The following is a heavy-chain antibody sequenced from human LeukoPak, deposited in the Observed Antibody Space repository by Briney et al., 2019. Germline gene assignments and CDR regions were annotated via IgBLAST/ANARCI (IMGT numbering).Heavy chain of an antibody. Sequence: ASVKVSCKASGYTFTGYGISWVRQAPGQGLEWMGIINPRGGSTSYTQKFQGRVTMTRDTSTSTVYMELSSLRSEDTAVYYCARVKSYYYDTSDKDAFDIWGQGTMVTVSS. CDR2: INPRGGST. CDR1: GYTFTGYG. V-gene: IGHV1-46*01. J-gene: IGHJ3*02. CDR3: ARVKSYYYDTSDKDAFDI. D-gene: IGHD3-22*01.